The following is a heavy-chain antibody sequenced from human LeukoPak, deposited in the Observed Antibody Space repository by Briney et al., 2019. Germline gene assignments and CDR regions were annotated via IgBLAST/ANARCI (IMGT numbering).Heavy chain of an antibody. Sequence: ETLSLTCPVSGGSISSYYWSWIRQPPGKGLEWLGYIYYSGSTNYNPSLKSRVNISVDTSKNQFSLKLSSVTAADTAVYYCAGRQEYYGSGSEFDYWGQGTLVTVSS. CDR3: AGRQEYYGSGSEFDY. J-gene: IGHJ4*02. CDR2: IYYSGST. D-gene: IGHD3-10*01. V-gene: IGHV4-59*01. CDR1: GGSISSYY.